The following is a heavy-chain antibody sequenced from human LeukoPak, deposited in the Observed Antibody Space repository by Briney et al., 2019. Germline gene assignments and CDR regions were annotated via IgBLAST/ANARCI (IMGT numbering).Heavy chain of an antibody. CDR2: IYYSGST. V-gene: IGHV4-59*01. J-gene: IGHJ6*02. CDR1: GGSISSYY. CDR3: ARADDYSNYYYYYGMDV. Sequence: SETLSLTCTVSGGSISSYYWIWIRQPPGKGLEWIGYIYYSGSTNYNPSLKSRVTISVDTSKNQFSLKLSSVTAADTAVYYCARADDYSNYYYYYGMDVWGQGTTVTVSS. D-gene: IGHD4-11*01.